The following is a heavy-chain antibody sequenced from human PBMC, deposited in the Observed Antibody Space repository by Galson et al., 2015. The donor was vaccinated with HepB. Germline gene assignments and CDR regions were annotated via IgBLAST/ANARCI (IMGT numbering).Heavy chain of an antibody. V-gene: IGHV3-7*03. Sequence: SLRLSCAASGFTFSSYWMSWVRQAPGKGLEWVANIKQDGSEKYYVDSVKGRFTISRDNAKNSLYLQMNSLRAEDTAVYYCASCRDGFHFDYWGQGTLVTVSS. D-gene: IGHD5-24*01. CDR2: IKQDGSEK. J-gene: IGHJ4*02. CDR3: ASCRDGFHFDY. CDR1: GFTFSSYW.